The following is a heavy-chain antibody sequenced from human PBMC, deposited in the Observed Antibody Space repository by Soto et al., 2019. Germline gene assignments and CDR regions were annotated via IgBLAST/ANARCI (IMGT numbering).Heavy chain of an antibody. CDR3: ARSVFP. Sequence: ASVKVSCKASAYSFDTYGFSWVRQAPGQGLEWMGWISGYNGQTNYAQKFRGRVTLTTDTSTSTAYMELRSLRSDDTAMYYCARSVFPWGQGTLVTVSS. CDR2: ISGYNGQT. CDR1: AYSFDTYG. V-gene: IGHV1-18*04. J-gene: IGHJ5*02.